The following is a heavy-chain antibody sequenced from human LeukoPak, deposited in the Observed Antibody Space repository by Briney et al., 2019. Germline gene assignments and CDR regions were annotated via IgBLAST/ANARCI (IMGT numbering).Heavy chain of an antibody. CDR3: ARVYYYGSGSYYNDNWFDP. J-gene: IGHJ5*02. CDR1: GYTFTSYG. Sequence: ASVKVSCKASGYTFTSYGISWVRQAPGQGLEWMGWISAYNGNKNYAQKLQGRVTMTTDTSTSTAYMELRSLRSDDTAVYYCARVYYYGSGSYYNDNWFDPWGQGTLVTVSS. CDR2: ISAYNGNK. D-gene: IGHD3-10*01. V-gene: IGHV1-18*04.